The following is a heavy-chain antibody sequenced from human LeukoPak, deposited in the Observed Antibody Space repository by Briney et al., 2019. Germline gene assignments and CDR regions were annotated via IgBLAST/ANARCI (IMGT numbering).Heavy chain of an antibody. D-gene: IGHD6-19*01. J-gene: IGHJ3*02. Sequence: GGSLRLSCAASGFTFSSYAMSWVRQAPGKGLEWVSAISGSGGSTYYADPVKGRFTISRDNSKNTLYLQMNSLRAEDTAVYYCAKDHLLYSSGLDAFDIWGQGTMVTVSS. CDR2: ISGSGGST. V-gene: IGHV3-23*01. CDR1: GFTFSSYA. CDR3: AKDHLLYSSGLDAFDI.